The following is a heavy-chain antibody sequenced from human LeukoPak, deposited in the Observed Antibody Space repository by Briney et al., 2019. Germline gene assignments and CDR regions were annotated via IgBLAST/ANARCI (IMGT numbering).Heavy chain of an antibody. J-gene: IGHJ6*02. CDR1: GYTFTGYY. CDR2: INPNSGGT. Sequence: ASVKVSCKASGYTFTGYYMHWVRQAPGQGLEWMGWINPNSGGTNYAQKFQGRVTMTRDTSISTAYMELSRLRSDDTAVYYCATTSGYRGVVAYYCYGMDVWGQGTTVTVSS. V-gene: IGHV1-2*02. D-gene: IGHD5-18*01. CDR3: ATTSGYRGVVAYYCYGMDV.